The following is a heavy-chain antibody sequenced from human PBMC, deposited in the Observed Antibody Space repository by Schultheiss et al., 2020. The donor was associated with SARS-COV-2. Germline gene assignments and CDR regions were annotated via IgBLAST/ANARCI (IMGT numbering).Heavy chain of an antibody. D-gene: IGHD1-26*01. CDR1: GFTFSDYY. J-gene: IGHJ4*02. CDR2: ISSSGSTI. V-gene: IGHV3-11*01. CDR3: AKVRWELLQAFDY. Sequence: GESLKISCAASGFTFSDYYMSWIRQAPGKGLEWVSYISSSGSTIYYADSVKGRFTISRDNAKNSLYLQMNSLRAEDTAVYYCAKVRWELLQAFDYWGQGTLVTVSS.